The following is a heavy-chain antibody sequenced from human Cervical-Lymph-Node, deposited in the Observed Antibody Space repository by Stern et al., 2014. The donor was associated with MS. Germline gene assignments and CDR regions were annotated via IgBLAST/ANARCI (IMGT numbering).Heavy chain of an antibody. Sequence: QVQLVQSGAELKKPGASVKVSCKASGYSFTRYDVHWVRQARGQGLEWMGRMNRNRGDTVYIQKLQGRVSMTRTDSITTAFIVLSGLRPDDTAVYFCARGGDYHSRQFWGQGALVTVSS. CDR2: MNRNRGDT. D-gene: IGHD4-11*01. J-gene: IGHJ4*02. V-gene: IGHV1-8*01. CDR1: GYSFTRYD. CDR3: ARGGDYHSRQF.